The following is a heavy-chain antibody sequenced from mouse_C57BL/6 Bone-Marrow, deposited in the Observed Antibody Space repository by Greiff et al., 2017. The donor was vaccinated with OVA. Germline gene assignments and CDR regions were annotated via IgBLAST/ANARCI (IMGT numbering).Heavy chain of an antibody. V-gene: IGHV5-6*01. J-gene: IGHJ3*01. CDR1: GFTFSSYG. D-gene: IGHD3-3*01. CDR2: ISSGGSYT. Sequence: EVQLVESGGDLVKPGGSLKLSCAASGFTFSSYGMSWVRQTPDKRLERVATISSGGSYTYYPDSVKGRFTISRDNAKNTLYLQMSSLKSEDTAMYYCARQGPFAYWGQGTLVTVSA. CDR3: ARQGPFAY.